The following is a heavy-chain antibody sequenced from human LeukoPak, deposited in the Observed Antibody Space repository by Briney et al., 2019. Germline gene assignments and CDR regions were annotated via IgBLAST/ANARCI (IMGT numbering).Heavy chain of an antibody. J-gene: IGHJ1*01. D-gene: IGHD6-19*01. CDR2: IYHSGST. CDR3: ATNGWYCLDH. V-gene: IGHV4-4*02. CDR1: GGSISSDNW. Sequence: SETLSLTCAVSGGSISSDNWWSWVRQPPGKGLEWIGEIYHSGSTNYNPSLQSRVTISVDKSNNHFSLRLTSVTAADTAVYYCATNGWYCLDHWGQGALVTVSS.